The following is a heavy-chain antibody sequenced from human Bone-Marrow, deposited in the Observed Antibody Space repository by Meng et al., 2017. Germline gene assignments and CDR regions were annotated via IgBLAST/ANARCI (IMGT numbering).Heavy chain of an antibody. J-gene: IGHJ5*02. CDR3: ARGSGSPEYCSSTSCYSGGWFDP. Sequence: QVQLQQWGAGLLKPSETLSLTCAADGGSFSGNYWSWIRQPPGKGLEWIGEINHSGSTNYNPSLKSRVTISVDTSKNQFSLKLSSVTAADTAVYYCARGSGSPEYCSSTSCYSGGWFDPWGQGTLVTVSS. CDR1: GGSFSGNY. D-gene: IGHD2-2*02. CDR2: INHSGST. V-gene: IGHV4-34*01.